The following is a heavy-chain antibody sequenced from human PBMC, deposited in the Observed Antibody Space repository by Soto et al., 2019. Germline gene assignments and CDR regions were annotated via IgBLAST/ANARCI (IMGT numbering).Heavy chain of an antibody. Sequence: EVQLVESGGGLVKPGGSLRLSCAASGFTFSNAWMSWVRQAPGKGLEWVGRIKSKTDGGTTDYAAPVKGRFTISRDDSKNTLYLQMNSLKTEDTAVYYCTTISTMAGSIYVYWGQGTLVTVSS. D-gene: IGHD3-10*01. V-gene: IGHV3-15*01. J-gene: IGHJ4*02. CDR3: TTISTMAGSIYVY. CDR2: IKSKTDGGTT. CDR1: GFTFSNAW.